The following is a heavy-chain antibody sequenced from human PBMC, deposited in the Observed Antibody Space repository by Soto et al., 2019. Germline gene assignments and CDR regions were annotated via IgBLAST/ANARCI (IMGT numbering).Heavy chain of an antibody. D-gene: IGHD3-10*01. CDR1: GCSVISSY. CDR3: ARDYYGSGPA. Sequence: SATPSLSGTLSGCSVISSYWIWIRQPPGKGLEWIGYIYYSGSTNYNPSLKSRVTISVDTSKNQFSLKLSSVTAADTAVYYCARDYYGSGPAWGQGTLVTFS. J-gene: IGHJ5*02. V-gene: IGHV4-59*02. CDR2: IYYSGST.